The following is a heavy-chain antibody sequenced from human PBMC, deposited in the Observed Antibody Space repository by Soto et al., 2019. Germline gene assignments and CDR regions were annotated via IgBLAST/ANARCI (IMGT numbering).Heavy chain of an antibody. CDR3: ARDLWVETELYYYVREV. D-gene: IGHD1-1*01. CDR1: GCPVRSCGYS. CDR2: IYHSGST. J-gene: IGHJ6*01. V-gene: IGHV4-30-2*01. Sequence: SEALSVTSSVAGCPVRSCGYSCVCIRRPPGKGLEWIGYIYHSGSTYYNPSLKSRVTISVDRSKNQFSLKLSSVTAADTAVYYLARDLWVETELYYYVREVWGQGPTVNVSA.